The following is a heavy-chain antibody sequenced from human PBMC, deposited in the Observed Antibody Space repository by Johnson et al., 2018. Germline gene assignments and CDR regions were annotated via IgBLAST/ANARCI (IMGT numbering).Heavy chain of an antibody. V-gene: IGHV3-9*01. CDR2: ISWNSGSI. CDR1: GFTFDDYA. Sequence: EVQLVESGGGLVQPGRSLRLSCAASGFTFDDYAMHWVRQAPGKGLEWVSGISWNSGSIGYADSVKGRFTISRDNAKNSLYLQMNSLRAEDTALYYCAKAPGGGLGEGAEYVQHWGQGTLVTVSS. D-gene: IGHD3-16*01. J-gene: IGHJ1*01. CDR3: AKAPGGGLGEGAEYVQH.